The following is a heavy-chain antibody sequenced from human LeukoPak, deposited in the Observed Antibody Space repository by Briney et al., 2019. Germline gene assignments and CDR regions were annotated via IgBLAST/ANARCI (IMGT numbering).Heavy chain of an antibody. CDR3: ARSAHYDTSGYYIDY. V-gene: IGHV1-2*02. D-gene: IGHD3-22*01. J-gene: IGHJ4*02. Sequence: ASVKVSCKASGYIFSGYYMNWVRQAPGQGLEWMGWINPNSGGTNYAQKFQARVTMTRDTTISTVYMEVNSLRSDDTAVYYRARSAHYDTSGYYIDYWGQGTLVTVSS. CDR1: GYIFSGYY. CDR2: INPNSGGT.